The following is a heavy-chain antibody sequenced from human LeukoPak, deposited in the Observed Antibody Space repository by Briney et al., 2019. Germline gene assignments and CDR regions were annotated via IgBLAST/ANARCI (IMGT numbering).Heavy chain of an antibody. CDR1: GITVGNNY. D-gene: IGHD5/OR15-5a*01. Sequence: GGSLRLSCAASGITVGNNYSSWVRQAPGKGLEWVSSISGSGGSTYYAESVKGRFTISRDKSKNTLYLQMNSLGAEDTAVYYCAKDWYHDQVSAFDIWGQGTMVTVSS. V-gene: IGHV3-23*01. CDR3: AKDWYHDQVSAFDI. J-gene: IGHJ3*02. CDR2: ISGSGGST.